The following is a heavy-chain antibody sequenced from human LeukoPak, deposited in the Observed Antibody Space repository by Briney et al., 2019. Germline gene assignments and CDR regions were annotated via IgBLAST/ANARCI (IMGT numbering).Heavy chain of an antibody. D-gene: IGHD6-19*01. CDR2: ISSSSSYI. CDR1: GFTFSSYS. V-gene: IGHV3-21*01. CDR3: ARPLLTDSSGWYCNWFDP. Sequence: PGGSLRLSCAASGFTFSSYSMNWVRQAPGKGLEWVSSISSSSSYIYYADSVKGRFTIPRDNAKNSLYLQMNSLRAEDTAVYYCARPLLTDSSGWYCNWFDPRGQGTLVTVSS. J-gene: IGHJ5*02.